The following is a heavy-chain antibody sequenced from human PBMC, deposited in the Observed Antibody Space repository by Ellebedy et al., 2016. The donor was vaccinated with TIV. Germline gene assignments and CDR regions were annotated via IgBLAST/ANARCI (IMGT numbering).Heavy chain of an antibody. CDR3: ARGGLNRGDYFDRSGYNTYWLDP. CDR2: INPSGGST. Sequence: ASVKVSCKASGYTFTSYYMHWVRQAPGQGLEWMGIINPSGGSTRYVEKFQDRVTMTTDTSTSTVYMELSSLRSEDTAVYYCARGGLNRGDYFDRSGYNTYWLDPWGQGTLVSVSS. J-gene: IGHJ5*02. V-gene: IGHV1-46*01. CDR1: GYTFTSYY. D-gene: IGHD3-22*01.